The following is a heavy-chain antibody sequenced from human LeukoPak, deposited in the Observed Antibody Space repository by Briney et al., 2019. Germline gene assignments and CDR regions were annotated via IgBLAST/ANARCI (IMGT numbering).Heavy chain of an antibody. Sequence: ASVKVSCKASGYTFTSYGISWVRQAPGQGLEWTGWISAYNGNTNYAQKLQGRVTMTTDTSTSTAYMELRSLRSDDTAVYYCARDRRRWEPTGLSDYWGQGTLVTVSS. V-gene: IGHV1-18*01. CDR1: GYTFTSYG. D-gene: IGHD1-26*01. J-gene: IGHJ4*02. CDR3: ARDRRRWEPTGLSDY. CDR2: ISAYNGNT.